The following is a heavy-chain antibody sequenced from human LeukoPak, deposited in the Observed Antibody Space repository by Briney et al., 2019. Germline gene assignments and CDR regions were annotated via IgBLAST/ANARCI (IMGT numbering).Heavy chain of an antibody. D-gene: IGHD6-19*01. V-gene: IGHV4-59*01. CDR3: ARVGSGWEGYYFDY. Sequence: SETLSLTCTVSGGSISNYYWSWIRQPLGKGLEWIGYIYYSGSTNYNPSLKSRVTISVDTSKNQFSLKLSSVTAADTAVYYCARVGSGWEGYYFDYWGQGTLVTVSS. CDR1: GGSISNYY. CDR2: IYYSGST. J-gene: IGHJ4*02.